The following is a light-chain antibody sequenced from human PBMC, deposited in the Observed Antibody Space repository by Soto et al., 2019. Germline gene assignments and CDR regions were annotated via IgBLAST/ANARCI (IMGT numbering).Light chain of an antibody. CDR2: YDS. Sequence: SYELTQPPSVSVAPGKTARITCGGNNIGSKSGHWYQQKPGQAPVLVIYYDSDRPSGIPERFSGSNSGNTATLTISRVEAGDEADYYCQVWDSSSDHPSYVFGTGTKVTVL. CDR3: QVWDSSSDHPSYV. J-gene: IGLJ1*01. V-gene: IGLV3-21*04. CDR1: NIGSKS.